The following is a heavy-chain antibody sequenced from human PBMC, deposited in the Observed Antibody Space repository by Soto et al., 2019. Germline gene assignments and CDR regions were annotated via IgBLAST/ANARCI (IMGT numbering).Heavy chain of an antibody. J-gene: IGHJ4*02. CDR2: INGGGSSA. D-gene: IGHD5-12*01. Sequence: EVQLVKSGGDLVQPGGSLRLSCAASGFSFSIFWMHWVRQAPGKGLVWVSSINGGGSSADYADSVKGRFTFSRDNAKNTVYLQMIRLRAEDTAVYYCTRGGGYSGYDPFDYWGQGTLVTVSS. CDR3: TRGGGYSGYDPFDY. V-gene: IGHV3-74*01. CDR1: GFSFSIFW.